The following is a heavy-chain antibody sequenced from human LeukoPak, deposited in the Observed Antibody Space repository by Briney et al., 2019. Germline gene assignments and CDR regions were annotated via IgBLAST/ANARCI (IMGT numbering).Heavy chain of an antibody. J-gene: IGHJ4*02. CDR1: GYTFTSYY. CDR2: INPSGGST. V-gene: IGHV1-46*01. CDR3: ASLYYDSSGGTGFDY. Sequence: ASVKVSCKASGYTFTSYYMHWVRQAPGQGLEWMGIINPSGGSTSYAQKFQGRVTMTRDTSTSTVYMELSSLRSEDTAVYYCASLYYDSSGGTGFDYWGQGTLVTVSS. D-gene: IGHD3-22*01.